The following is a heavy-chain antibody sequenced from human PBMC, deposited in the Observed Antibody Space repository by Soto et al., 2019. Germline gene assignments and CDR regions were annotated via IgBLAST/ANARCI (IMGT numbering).Heavy chain of an antibody. CDR3: ARDAVNRLHYFDY. CDR1: GFTFSSYS. Sequence: GGSLRLSCAASGFTFSSYSMNWVRQAPGKGLEWVSSISSSSSYIYYADSVKGRFTISRDNAKNSLYLQMNSLTAEDTAVYYCARDAVNRLHYFDYWGQGTLVTVSS. V-gene: IGHV3-21*01. CDR2: ISSSSSYI. J-gene: IGHJ4*02.